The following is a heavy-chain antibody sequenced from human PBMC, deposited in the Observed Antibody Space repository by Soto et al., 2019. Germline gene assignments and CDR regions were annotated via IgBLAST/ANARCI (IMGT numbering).Heavy chain of an antibody. D-gene: IGHD3-3*01. Sequence: GGSLTLSCAASGFTFSSYAMHWVRQAPGKGLEWVAVISYDGSNKYYADSVKGRFTISRDNSKNTLYLQMNSLRAEDTAVYYCARPATYYDFWSGITNFDYWGQGTLVTVSS. CDR3: ARPATYYDFWSGITNFDY. V-gene: IGHV3-30-3*01. J-gene: IGHJ4*02. CDR2: ISYDGSNK. CDR1: GFTFSSYA.